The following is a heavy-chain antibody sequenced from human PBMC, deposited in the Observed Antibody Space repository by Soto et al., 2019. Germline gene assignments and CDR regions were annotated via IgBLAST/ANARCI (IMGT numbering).Heavy chain of an antibody. Sequence: EVQLVESGGGLVQPGGSLKVSCAGLGFNFSDSALHWVRQPSGKGLEWIGRIRGRSKKFATSYATSVRGRFSLSRDDSKNTAYLQMNSLRDDDTGVYFCTGRGGDSLQAIWGQGTLVTVSS. CDR1: GFNFSDSA. D-gene: IGHD4-17*01. J-gene: IGHJ4*02. CDR3: TGRGGDSLQAI. V-gene: IGHV3-73*01. CDR2: IRGRSKKFAT.